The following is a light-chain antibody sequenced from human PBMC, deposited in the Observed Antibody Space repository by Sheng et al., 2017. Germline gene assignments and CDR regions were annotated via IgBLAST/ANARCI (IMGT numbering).Light chain of an antibody. CDR3: QQADSFPPT. Sequence: DIQMTQSPSYVSASVGNRVTITCRASQDISKWLAWFQQRPGEAPKLLIYLASSLQSGVPSRFSGSGSGTEFTLTITSLQPEDFATYYCQQADSFPPTFGGGTEGGGSN. V-gene: IGKV1-12*01. CDR2: LAS. J-gene: IGKJ4*01. CDR1: QDISKW.